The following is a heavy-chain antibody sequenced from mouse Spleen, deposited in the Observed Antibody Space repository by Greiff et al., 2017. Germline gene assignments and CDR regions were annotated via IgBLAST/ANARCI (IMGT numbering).Heavy chain of an antibody. CDR3: ARPRFYGGFAY. J-gene: IGHJ3*01. CDR2: ISNLAYSI. V-gene: IGHV5-15*01. Sequence: EVMLVESGGGLVKPGGSLKLSCAASGFTFSDYGMAWVRQAPGKGPEWVAFISNLAYSIYYADTVTGRFTISRENAKNTLYLEMSSLRSEDTAMYYCARPRFYGGFAYWGQGTLVTVSA. CDR1: GFTFSDYG. D-gene: IGHD1-1*01.